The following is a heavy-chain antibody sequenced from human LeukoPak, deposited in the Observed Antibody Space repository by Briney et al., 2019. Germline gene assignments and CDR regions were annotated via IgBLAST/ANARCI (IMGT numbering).Heavy chain of an antibody. D-gene: IGHD3-10*01. CDR1: GGSISSSNW. CDR2: IYHSGST. J-gene: IGHJ5*01. Sequence: SETLSLTCAVSGGSISSSNWWSWVRQPPGKGLEWIGEIYHSGSTNYNPSLKSRVTISVDTSKNQFSLKLSSVTAADTAVYYCARPSYYYCSGGPRDWFDPWGQGTLVTGSS. V-gene: IGHV4-4*02. CDR3: ARPSYYYCSGGPRDWFDP.